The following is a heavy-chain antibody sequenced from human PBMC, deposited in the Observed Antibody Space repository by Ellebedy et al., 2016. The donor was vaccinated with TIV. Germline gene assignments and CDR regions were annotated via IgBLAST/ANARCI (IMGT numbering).Heavy chain of an antibody. V-gene: IGHV3-48*04. CDR3: VRERELLDP. D-gene: IGHD2-21*01. Sequence: GESLKISCVGSGFSFPSYSMNWVRQAPGKGLEWVPYITSSSSTIYYADSVKGRFTISRDNAKKSLYPQMSSLTVEDTGVDYCVRERELLDPWGQGTLVTVSS. CDR1: GFSFPSYS. J-gene: IGHJ5*02. CDR2: ITSSSSTI.